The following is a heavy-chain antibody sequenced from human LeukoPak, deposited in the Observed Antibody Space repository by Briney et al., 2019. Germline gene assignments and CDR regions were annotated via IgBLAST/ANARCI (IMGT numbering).Heavy chain of an antibody. CDR3: ARGGGSFWFDP. D-gene: IGHD1-26*01. J-gene: IGHJ5*02. CDR1: GGSFSGYY. Sequence: PSETLSLTCAVYGGSFSGYYWSWIRQPPGKGLEWIGEINHSGSTNYNPSLKSRVTISVDTSKNQFSLKLSSVTAADTAVYYCARGGGSFWFDPWGQGTLVTVSS. V-gene: IGHV4-34*01. CDR2: INHSGST.